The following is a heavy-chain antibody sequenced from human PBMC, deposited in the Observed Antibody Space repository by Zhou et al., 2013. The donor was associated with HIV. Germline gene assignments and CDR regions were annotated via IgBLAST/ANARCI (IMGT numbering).Heavy chain of an antibody. CDR3: ASTVAVAGGRSNWFDP. CDR1: GDTFRSSYA. J-gene: IGHJ5*02. Sequence: QVQLVQSGAEVRKPGSSVKVSCRVSGDTFRSSYAITWVRQAPGQGLEWMGTIIPFFDVPNYAQKFQGRVTITADKSTSTSYLELRSPRSEDTAVYYCASTVAVAGGRSNWFDPWGQGTLVTGLL. D-gene: IGHD6-19*01. V-gene: IGHV1-69*04. CDR2: IIPFFDVP.